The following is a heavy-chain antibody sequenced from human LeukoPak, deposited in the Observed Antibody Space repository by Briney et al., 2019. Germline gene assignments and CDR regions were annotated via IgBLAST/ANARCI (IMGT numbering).Heavy chain of an antibody. CDR2: NSDFGSS. CDR3: ARHSGGDGYNYNGMDV. Sequence: GGSLRLSCAASGFTFGSYYINWVRQAPGKGLEWVSSNSDFGSSHHADSVKGRFTTSRDNAKNSVHLQMNSLRAEDTAIYYCARHSGGDGYNYNGMDVWGQGTMVTVSS. D-gene: IGHD6-19*01. CDR1: GFTFGSYY. J-gene: IGHJ6*02. V-gene: IGHV3-21*06.